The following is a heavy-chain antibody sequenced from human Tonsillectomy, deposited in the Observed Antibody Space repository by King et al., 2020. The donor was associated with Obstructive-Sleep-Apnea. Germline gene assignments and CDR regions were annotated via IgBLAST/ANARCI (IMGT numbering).Heavy chain of an antibody. CDR2: IYWDDDK. CDR1: GFSLSTSGVG. D-gene: IGHD3-22*01. V-gene: IGHV2-5*02. Sequence: TLKESGPTLVKPTQTLTLTCTFSGFSLSTSGVGVGWIRQPPGKALEWLALIYWDDDKRYSPSLKSRLTITKDTSKNQVVLTMTNMDPVDTATYYCAHTRHYYDSSGWGKGDYWGQGTLVTVSS. CDR3: AHTRHYYDSSGWGKGDY. J-gene: IGHJ4*02.